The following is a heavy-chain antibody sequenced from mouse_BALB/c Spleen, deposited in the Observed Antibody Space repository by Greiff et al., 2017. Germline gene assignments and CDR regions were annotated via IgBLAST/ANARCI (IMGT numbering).Heavy chain of an antibody. CDR1: GYTFTDYW. Sequence: QVQLQQPGAELVMPGASVKMSCKASGYTFTDYWMHWVKQRPGQGLEWIGAIDTSDSYTSYNQKFKGKATLTVDESSSTAYMQLSSLTSEDSAVYYCGRSHYNSSRYHAMDYWGQGTSGTVSS. CDR3: GRSHYNSSRYHAMDY. J-gene: IGHJ4*01. CDR2: IDTSDSYT. V-gene: IGHV1-69*01. D-gene: IGHD1-1*01.